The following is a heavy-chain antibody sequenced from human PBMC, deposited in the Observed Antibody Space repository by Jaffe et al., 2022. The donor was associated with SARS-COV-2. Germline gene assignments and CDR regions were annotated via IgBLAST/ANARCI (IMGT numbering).Heavy chain of an antibody. J-gene: IGHJ4*02. D-gene: IGHD1-26*01. Sequence: QVQLVESGGGVVQPGGSLRLSCAASGFSFSSYGLHWVRQAPDKGLEWVAIISYDGSIKYYGDSVKGRFTISRDNSKNTLYLQMNSLRAEDTAVYYCARAMPVGVSGSYGPFDYWGQGTLVTVSS. CDR2: ISYDGSIK. V-gene: IGHV3-30*03. CDR3: ARAMPVGVSGSYGPFDY. CDR1: GFSFSSYG.